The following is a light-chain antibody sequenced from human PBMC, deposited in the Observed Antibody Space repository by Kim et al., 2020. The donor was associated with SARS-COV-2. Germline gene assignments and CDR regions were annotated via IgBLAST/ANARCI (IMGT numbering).Light chain of an antibody. CDR2: DSS. J-gene: IGKJ1*01. Sequence: SPGEIATPSCRASQTINNNYLAWYQQKPDQAPRPLIYDSSTRATGIPDRFSGSGSGTDFTLTISRLEPEAFAVYYCQQYDTSKTFGQGTKVDIK. CDR1: QTINNNY. CDR3: QQYDTSKT. V-gene: IGKV3-20*01.